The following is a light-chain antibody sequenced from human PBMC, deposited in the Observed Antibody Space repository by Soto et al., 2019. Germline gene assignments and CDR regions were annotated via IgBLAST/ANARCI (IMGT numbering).Light chain of an antibody. CDR2: GAS. Sequence: EIVLTQSPGTLSLSPGERATLPCRASQSLSGSYLAWYQQKRGQAPRLLIYGASSRATGIPDRFSGSGSGTDFTLSSSRLEPEHFAVYYCQQYGSRSITFVQGTRLGIK. V-gene: IGKV3-20*01. J-gene: IGKJ5*01. CDR1: QSLSGSY. CDR3: QQYGSRSIT.